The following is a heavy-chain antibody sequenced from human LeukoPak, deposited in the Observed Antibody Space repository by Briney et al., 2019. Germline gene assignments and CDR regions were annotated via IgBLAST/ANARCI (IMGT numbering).Heavy chain of an antibody. D-gene: IGHD6-19*01. V-gene: IGHV4-34*01. CDR2: INHSGST. J-gene: IGHJ2*01. CDR1: GGSFSGYY. Sequence: SETLSLTCDVYGGSFSGYYWSWIRQPPGKGLEWIGEINHSGSTNYNPSLKSRVTISVDTSKNQFSLELSSVTAADTAVYYCARGRGYSSGWYLSHWYFDLWGRGTLVTVSS. CDR3: ARGRGYSSGWYLSHWYFDL.